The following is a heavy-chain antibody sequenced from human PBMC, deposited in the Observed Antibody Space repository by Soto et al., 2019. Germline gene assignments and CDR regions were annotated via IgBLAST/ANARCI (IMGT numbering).Heavy chain of an antibody. CDR1: GGSISSSNW. D-gene: IGHD3-10*01. V-gene: IGHV4-4*02. CDR3: ASSWGEGSVDY. J-gene: IGHJ4*02. Sequence: QVQLQESGPGLVKPSGTLSLTCAVSGGSISSSNWWSWVRQPPGKGLQWIGEIYHSGSTNYIPSPKSGVTISVVTSRNHLSLKLSPVAAADTDVYYCASSWGEGSVDYWGQGTLVTVSS. CDR2: IYHSGST.